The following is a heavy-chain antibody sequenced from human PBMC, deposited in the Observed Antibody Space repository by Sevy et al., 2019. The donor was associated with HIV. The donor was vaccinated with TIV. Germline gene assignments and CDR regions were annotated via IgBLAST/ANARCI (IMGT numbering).Heavy chain of an antibody. V-gene: IGHV1-2*06. CDR2: INPKSGGT. CDR1: GYTFSDYY. CDR3: ARDTKSLYSGYDRPVADY. D-gene: IGHD5-12*01. Sequence: ASVKVSCKASGYTFSDYYIHWVRQAPGQGLEWMGRINPKSGGTNNEQKFQGRVTMTRDTSISTVYMELNRLTSDATAIYYCARDTKSLYSGYDRPVADYWGQGTLVTVSS. J-gene: IGHJ4*02.